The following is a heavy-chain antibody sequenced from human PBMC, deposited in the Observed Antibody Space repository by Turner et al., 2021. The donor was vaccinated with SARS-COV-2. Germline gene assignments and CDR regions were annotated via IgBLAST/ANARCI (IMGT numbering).Heavy chain of an antibody. CDR3: ARDEEGIAAAYYYAMDV. CDR1: GGTFSTYT. D-gene: IGHD6-13*01. CDR2: IIPILGIT. J-gene: IGHJ6*02. V-gene: IGHV1-69*08. Sequence: QVQLVQSGAEVKKPGSSVKVSCKASGGTFSTYTISWVRQAPGQGFEWMGRIIPILGITTYAQKFQGRVTITADKSTSTAYMELSSLRSEDTAVYYCARDEEGIAAAYYYAMDVWGQGTTVTVSS.